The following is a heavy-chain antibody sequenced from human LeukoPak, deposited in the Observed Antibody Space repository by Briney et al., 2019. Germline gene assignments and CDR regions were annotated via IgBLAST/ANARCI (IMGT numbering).Heavy chain of an antibody. V-gene: IGHV3-23*01. CDR2: ISGSGTST. Sequence: GGSLRLSCAASGFTFRSYAMGWVRQAPGKGLEWVLAISGSGTSTYYADSVKGRFTISRDNSKNTLYLQMNSLRAEDTAVYYCEGTYYYDSSDDYWGQGTLVTVSS. D-gene: IGHD3-22*01. J-gene: IGHJ4*02. CDR1: GFTFRSYA. CDR3: EGTYYYDSSDDY.